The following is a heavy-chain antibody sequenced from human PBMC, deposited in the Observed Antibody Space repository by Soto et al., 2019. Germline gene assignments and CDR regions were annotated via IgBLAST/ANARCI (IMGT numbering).Heavy chain of an antibody. CDR3: AESQNYYDSSGSHD. CDR2: ISGSGGST. J-gene: IGHJ4*02. CDR1: GFTFSSYA. Sequence: PXGSLRVTSAASGFTFSSYAMSWVRQAPGKGLEWVSAISGSGGSTYYADSVKGRFTISRDNSKNTLYLQMNSLRAEDTAVYYCAESQNYYDSSGSHDWGQGTLVTVSS. V-gene: IGHV3-23*01. D-gene: IGHD3-22*01.